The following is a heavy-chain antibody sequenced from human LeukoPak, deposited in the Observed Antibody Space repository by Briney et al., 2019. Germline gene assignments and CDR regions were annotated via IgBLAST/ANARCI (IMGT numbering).Heavy chain of an antibody. D-gene: IGHD2-2*01. CDR2: IYTSGST. V-gene: IGHV4-4*07. Sequence: SETLSLTCTVSGGSISSYYWSWIRQHAGKGLEWIGRIYTSGSTNYNPSLKSRVTISVDKSKNQFSLKLSSVTAADTAVYYCARATGSSSASSHSFDIWGQGTMVTVSS. CDR3: ARATGSSSASSHSFDI. CDR1: GGSISSYY. J-gene: IGHJ3*02.